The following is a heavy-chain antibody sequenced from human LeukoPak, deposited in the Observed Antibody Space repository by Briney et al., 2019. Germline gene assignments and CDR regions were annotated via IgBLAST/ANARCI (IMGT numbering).Heavy chain of an antibody. Sequence: GGSLRLSCAGSGFTVSSNYMSWVRQAPGKGLEWVSVHYTGGTTHYADSVRGRFTISRDNSKNTVYLQMSRLRDEDTAVYYCATLKRGYGGYFDLWGRGTLVTVSS. CDR1: GFTVSSNY. J-gene: IGHJ2*01. CDR3: ATLKRGYGGYFDL. V-gene: IGHV3-66*04. D-gene: IGHD2-15*01. CDR2: HYTGGTT.